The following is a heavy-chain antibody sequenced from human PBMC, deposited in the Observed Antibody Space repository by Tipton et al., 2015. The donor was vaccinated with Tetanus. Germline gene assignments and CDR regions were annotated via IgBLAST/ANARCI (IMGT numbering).Heavy chain of an antibody. V-gene: IGHV4-39*01. CDR3: ARPGVGGYTGYYFDF. D-gene: IGHD5-12*01. CDR2: IYYSGSS. J-gene: IGHJ4*02. CDR1: GGSVNDGRFY. Sequence: TLSLTCTVSGGSVNDGRFYWTWIRQPPGKGLEWIGSIYYSGSSYYNPTLKSRVTISVDTSKNQFSLKLDSVTAADAAVYYCARPGVGGYTGYYFDFWGQGTVVTVSS.